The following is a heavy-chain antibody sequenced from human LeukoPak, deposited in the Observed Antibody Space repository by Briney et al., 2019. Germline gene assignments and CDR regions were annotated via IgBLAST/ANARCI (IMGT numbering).Heavy chain of an antibody. CDR2: IKQDGSEK. Sequence: GGSLRLSCAASGFTFSSYWMSWVRQAPGKGLEWVANIKQDGSEKYYVDSVKGRFTISRDNAKNSLYLQMNSLRAEDRAVYYCARDWGTGDLDYWGQGTLVTVSS. V-gene: IGHV3-7*01. D-gene: IGHD7-27*01. CDR3: ARDWGTGDLDY. J-gene: IGHJ4*02. CDR1: GFTFSSYW.